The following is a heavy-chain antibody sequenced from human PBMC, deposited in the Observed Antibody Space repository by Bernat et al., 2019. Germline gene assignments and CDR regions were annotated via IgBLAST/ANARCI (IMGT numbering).Heavy chain of an antibody. CDR1: GCTVSSSV. Sequence: VGVVGCGGGGVQRGRCLGLSCAASGCTVSSSVMHWVRQAPVPGLGWVAVIWDDGSKKYYAYSVKGRFTISRDNSTNTLYLQMNSLRAEDTAVYYWARGGHVDYWGQGTRVTVSS. J-gene: IGHJ4*02. CDR3: ARGGHVDY. V-gene: IGHV3-33*01. CDR2: IWDDGSKK.